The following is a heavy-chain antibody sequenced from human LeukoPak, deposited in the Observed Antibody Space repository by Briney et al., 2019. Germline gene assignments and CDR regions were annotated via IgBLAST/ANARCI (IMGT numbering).Heavy chain of an antibody. D-gene: IGHD3-10*01. J-gene: IGHJ6*02. Sequence: SVKVSCKASGGTFSSYAISWVRQAPGQGLEWMGRIIPILGIANYAQKFQGRVTITADKSTSTAYMELSSLRSEDTAVYYCASAITMVRGVIYYYYGMVVWGQGTTVTVSS. V-gene: IGHV1-69*04. CDR1: GGTFSSYA. CDR3: ASAITMVRGVIYYYYGMVV. CDR2: IIPILGIA.